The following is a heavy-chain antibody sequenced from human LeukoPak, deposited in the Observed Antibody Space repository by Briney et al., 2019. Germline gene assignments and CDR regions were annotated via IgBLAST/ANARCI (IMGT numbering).Heavy chain of an antibody. J-gene: IGHJ4*02. CDR2: ISGSGGST. V-gene: IGHV3-23*01. D-gene: IGHD5-18*01. CDR1: GFTFSSYA. CDR3: AKDRPPLQLWHAGDEGHYFDY. Sequence: GGSLRLSCAASGFTFSSYAMSWVRQAPGKGLEWVSAISGSGGSTYYADSVKGRFTISRDNSKNTLYLQMNSLRAEDTAVYYCAKDRPPLQLWHAGDEGHYFDYWGQGTLVTVSS.